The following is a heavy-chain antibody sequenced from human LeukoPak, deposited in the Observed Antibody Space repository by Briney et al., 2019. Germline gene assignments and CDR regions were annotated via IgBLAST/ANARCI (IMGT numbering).Heavy chain of an antibody. D-gene: IGHD4-11*01. CDR1: GFTFSSYS. V-gene: IGHV3-21*01. CDR3: ARVDAIDYSDYEANWFDP. CDR2: ISSSSSYI. Sequence: GGSLRLSCAASGFTFSSYSMNWVRRAPGKGLEWVSSISSSSSYIYYADSVKGRFTISRDNAKNSLYLEMDSLRAEDTAVYYCARVDAIDYSDYEANWFDPWGQGTLVTVSS. J-gene: IGHJ5*02.